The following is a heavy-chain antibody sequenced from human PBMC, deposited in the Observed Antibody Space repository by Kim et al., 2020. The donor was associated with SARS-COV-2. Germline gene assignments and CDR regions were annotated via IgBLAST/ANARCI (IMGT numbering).Heavy chain of an antibody. CDR1: GFTFSSQW. CDR3: TRDLTGHFDQ. D-gene: IGHD7-27*01. CDR2: INPDGSYT. V-gene: IGHV3-74*01. J-gene: IGHJ4*02. Sequence: GGSLRLSCAASGFTFSSQWMHWVRQAPGKGLVWVSRINPDGSYTSYADSVKGRFTISRDNAKNTLYMQMNSLRVEDMAIYYCTRDLTGHFDQWGRGTLVTVSS.